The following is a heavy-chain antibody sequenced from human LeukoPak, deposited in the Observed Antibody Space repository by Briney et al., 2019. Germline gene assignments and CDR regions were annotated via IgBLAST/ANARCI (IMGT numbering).Heavy chain of an antibody. J-gene: IGHJ4*02. Sequence: SVKVSCKASGGTFSSYAISWVRPAPGQGLEWMGGIIPIFGTANYAQKFQGRVTITADESTSTAYMELSSLRSEDTAVYYCASAIAAADLFDYWGQGTLVTVSS. CDR2: IIPIFGTA. CDR1: GGTFSSYA. D-gene: IGHD6-13*01. CDR3: ASAIAAADLFDY. V-gene: IGHV1-69*13.